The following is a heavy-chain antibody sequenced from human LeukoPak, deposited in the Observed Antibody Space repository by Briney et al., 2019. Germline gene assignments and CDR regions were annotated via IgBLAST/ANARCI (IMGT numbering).Heavy chain of an antibody. J-gene: IGHJ4*02. CDR1: GGSISSGDYY. V-gene: IGHV4-39*07. CDR2: IYYSGST. Sequence: SETLSLTCTVSGGSISSGDYYWSWIRQPPGKGLEWIGSIYYSGSTYYNPSLKSRVTISVDTSKNQFSLKLSSVTAADTAVYYCARGIAAAKTHFDYWGQGTLVTVSS. D-gene: IGHD6-13*01. CDR3: ARGIAAAKTHFDY.